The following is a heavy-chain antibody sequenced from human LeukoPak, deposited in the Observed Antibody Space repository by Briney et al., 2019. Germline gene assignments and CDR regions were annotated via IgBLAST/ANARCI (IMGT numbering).Heavy chain of an antibody. CDR2: IIPILGIA. CDR3: ARDVSDGDGDFDY. J-gene: IGHJ4*02. CDR1: GGTFSSYA. V-gene: IGHV1-69*04. D-gene: IGHD4-17*01. Sequence: SVKVSCKASGGTFSSYAISWVRQAPGQGLEWMGRIIPILGIANYAQKFQGRVTITADKSTSTAYMELSSLRSEDTAVYYCARDVSDGDGDFDYWGQGTLVTVSS.